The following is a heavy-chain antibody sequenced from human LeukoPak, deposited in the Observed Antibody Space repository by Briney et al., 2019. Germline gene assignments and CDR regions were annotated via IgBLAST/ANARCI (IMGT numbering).Heavy chain of an antibody. CDR1: GGSFTSYW. CDR3: ARQVRATRVFDY. V-gene: IGHV5-51*01. CDR2: IYPDDSDT. D-gene: IGHD1-26*01. Sequence: GESLKISCKGSGGSFTSYWIGWVRQMPGKGLEWMGIIYPDDSDTRYSPSFQGQVTISADKSANTAYLQWSRLKASDTAMYYCARQVRATRVFDYWGQGTLVTVSS. J-gene: IGHJ4*02.